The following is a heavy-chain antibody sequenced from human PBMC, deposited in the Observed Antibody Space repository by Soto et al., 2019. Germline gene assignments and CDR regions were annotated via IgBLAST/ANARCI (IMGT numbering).Heavy chain of an antibody. V-gene: IGHV3-23*01. CDR1: GFTFSSYA. CDR3: TGSSDWYAWFDP. CDR2: ISGSGGST. D-gene: IGHD6-19*01. Sequence: EVQLLESGGGLVQPGGSLRLSCAASGFTFSSYAMSWVRQAPGKGLEWVSAISGSGGSTYYADSVKGRFTISRDNSKNTLYLQMNSLRAEDTAVYYCTGSSDWYAWFDPWGQGTLGTVSS. J-gene: IGHJ5*02.